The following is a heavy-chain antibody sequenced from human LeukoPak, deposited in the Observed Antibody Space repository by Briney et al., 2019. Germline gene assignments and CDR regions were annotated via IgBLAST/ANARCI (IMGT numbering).Heavy chain of an antibody. D-gene: IGHD3-3*01. CDR1: GYTFTGYY. V-gene: IGHV1-2*02. J-gene: IGHJ4*02. Sequence: ASVKVSCKASGYTFTGYYMHWVRQAPGQGLEWMGWINPNSGGTNYAQKFQGRVTMTRDTSLSTAYMELSRLRSDDTAVYYCARAAPTIFGVVSDYWGQGTLVTVSS. CDR3: ARAAPTIFGVVSDY. CDR2: INPNSGGT.